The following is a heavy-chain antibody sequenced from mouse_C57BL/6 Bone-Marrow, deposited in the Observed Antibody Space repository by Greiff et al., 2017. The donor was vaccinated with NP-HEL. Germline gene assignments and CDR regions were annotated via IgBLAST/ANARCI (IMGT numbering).Heavy chain of an antibody. Sequence: VQLQQPGAELVKPGASVKLSCKASGYTFTSYWMHWVKQRPGQGLEWIGMIHPNSGSTNYNEKFKSMATLTVDKSSSTAYMQLSSLTSEDSAVYYCARERDVDFDYWGQGTTLTVSS. J-gene: IGHJ2*01. D-gene: IGHD3-3*01. V-gene: IGHV1-64*01. CDR3: ARERDVDFDY. CDR1: GYTFTSYW. CDR2: IHPNSGST.